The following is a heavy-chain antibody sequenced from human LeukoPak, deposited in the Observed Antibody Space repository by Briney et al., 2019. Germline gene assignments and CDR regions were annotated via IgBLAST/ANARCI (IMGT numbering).Heavy chain of an antibody. CDR2: INHSGST. CDR3: ARGGLIPHDYGDPFDY. J-gene: IGHJ4*02. Sequence: SETLSLTCAVYGGSFSGYYWSWIRQPPGKGLEWIGEINHSGSTNYNPSLKSRVTIPVDTSKNQFSLKLSSVTAADTAVYYCARGGLIPHDYGDPFDYWGQGTLVTVSS. V-gene: IGHV4-34*01. D-gene: IGHD4-17*01. CDR1: GGSFSGYY.